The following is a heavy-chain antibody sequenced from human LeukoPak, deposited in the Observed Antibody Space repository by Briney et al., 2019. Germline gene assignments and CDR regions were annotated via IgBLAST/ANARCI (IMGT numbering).Heavy chain of an antibody. CDR3: ARDSDSNFWSGSYIDY. J-gene: IGHJ4*02. CDR2: INSDGSST. V-gene: IGHV3-74*01. CDR1: GFTFSSYW. Sequence: PGGSLRLSCAASGFTFSSYWMHWVRQAPGKGLVWVSRINSDGSSTSYADSVKGRFTISRDNSKNTLYLQMGSLRVEDMAVYYCARDSDSNFWSGSYIDYWGQGTLVTVSS. D-gene: IGHD3-3*01.